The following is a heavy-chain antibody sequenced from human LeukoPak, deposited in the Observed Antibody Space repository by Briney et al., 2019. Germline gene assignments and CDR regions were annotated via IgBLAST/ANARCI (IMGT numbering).Heavy chain of an antibody. V-gene: IGHV3-7*03. J-gene: IGHJ4*02. Sequence: GGSLKLSCTASGLTLSNYWMIWVRQAPWKGLQWVDKIKQDGSEKYYVDSVKGRFTISRDNAENSLYLQMNSLRVEDTAVYYCATRSSGNPYFWGQGTLVTVSS. D-gene: IGHD1-26*01. CDR3: ATRSSGNPYF. CDR2: IKQDGSEK. CDR1: GLTLSNYW.